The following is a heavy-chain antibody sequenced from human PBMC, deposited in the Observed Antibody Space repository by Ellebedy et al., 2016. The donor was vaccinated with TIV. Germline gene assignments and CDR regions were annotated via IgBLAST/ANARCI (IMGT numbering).Heavy chain of an antibody. Sequence: PGGSLRLSCAASGFAFSTYSMNWVRQAPGKGLEWVAVISDDGTSEHYGDSVKGRFTISRDNSKNTLYMQMNSLRVEDTAVYYCAVSRWAAAGLYYFDFWGQGTLVTVSS. CDR2: ISDDGTSE. D-gene: IGHD6-13*01. CDR3: AVSRWAAAGLYYFDF. V-gene: IGHV3-30*03. CDR1: GFAFSTYS. J-gene: IGHJ4*02.